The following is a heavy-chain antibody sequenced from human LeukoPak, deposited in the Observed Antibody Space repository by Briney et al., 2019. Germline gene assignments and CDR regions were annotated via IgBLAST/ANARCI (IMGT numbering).Heavy chain of an antibody. CDR2: IIPIFGTA. Sequence: GASVNVSCKASGGIFSSYAISWVRQAPGQGLEWMGGIIPIFGTANYAQKFQGRVTITADESTSTAYMELSSLRSEDTAVYYCARASSGWYVFVDYWGQGTLVTVSS. CDR1: GGIFSSYA. V-gene: IGHV1-69*13. J-gene: IGHJ4*02. CDR3: ARASSGWYVFVDY. D-gene: IGHD6-19*01.